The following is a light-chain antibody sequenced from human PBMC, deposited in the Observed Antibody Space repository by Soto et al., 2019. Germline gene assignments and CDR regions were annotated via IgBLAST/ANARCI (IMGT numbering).Light chain of an antibody. CDR1: SSDVGSYNL. CDR2: EVS. V-gene: IGLV2-23*02. Sequence: QSALTQPASVSGSPGQSITISCTGTSSDVGSYNLVSWYQHHPGKAPKLMIYEVSKRPSGVSDRFSGSKSGNTASLTISGLLAEDEADYYCCSYAGTSTYVLFGRGTKLTVL. J-gene: IGLJ2*01. CDR3: CSYAGTSTYVL.